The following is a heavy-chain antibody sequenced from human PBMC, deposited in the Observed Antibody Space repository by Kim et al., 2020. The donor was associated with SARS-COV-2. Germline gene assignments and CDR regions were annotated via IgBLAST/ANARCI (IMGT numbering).Heavy chain of an antibody. CDR2: TSWNGANS. CDR1: GFTFDDYA. V-gene: IGHV3-9*01. J-gene: IGHJ6*03. D-gene: IGHD5-18*01. Sequence: GGSLRLSCVGSGFTFDDYAMHWVRQAPGKGLEWVAATSWNGANSGYAEFLKGRFTISRDNSKNALYLQMNILRADDTGVYFCVGYRRAQSSYRDGGGKGT. CDR3: VGYRRAQSSYRDG.